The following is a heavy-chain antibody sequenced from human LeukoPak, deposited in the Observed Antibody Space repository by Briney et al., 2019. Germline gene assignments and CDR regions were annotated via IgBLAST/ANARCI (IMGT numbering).Heavy chain of an antibody. J-gene: IGHJ4*02. CDR1: GGSISSHY. Sequence: PSETLSLTCTVSGGSISSHYWSWIRQPPGKGLEWIGHIYYSGSTNYNSSLKSRVTISVDTSKNQFSLKLSSVTAADTAVYYCARAQWIGTKVWIDYWGQGTLVTVSS. D-gene: IGHD1-7*01. CDR3: ARAQWIGTKVWIDY. CDR2: IYYSGST. V-gene: IGHV4-59*11.